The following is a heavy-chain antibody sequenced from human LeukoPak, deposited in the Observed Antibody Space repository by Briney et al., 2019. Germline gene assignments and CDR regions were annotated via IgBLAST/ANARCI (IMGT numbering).Heavy chain of an antibody. CDR1: GGSFNGYD. Sequence: SETLSLTCAVHGGSFNGYDWSWIRQPPGKELEWIGEINDSRSTKYNPSLKSRVTISVDTSKNQFSLKLNSVTAADTAVYYCARGPPVVYDVLTGYYRFDYWGQGTLVTVSS. V-gene: IGHV4-34*01. J-gene: IGHJ4*02. CDR3: ARGPPVVYDVLTGYYRFDY. D-gene: IGHD3-9*01. CDR2: INDSRST.